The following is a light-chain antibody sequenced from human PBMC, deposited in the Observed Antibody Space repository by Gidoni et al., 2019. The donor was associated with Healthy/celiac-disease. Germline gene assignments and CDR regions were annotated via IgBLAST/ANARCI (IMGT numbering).Light chain of an antibody. J-gene: IGKJ4*01. V-gene: IGKV4-1*01. CDR2: WAS. Sequence: DIVMTESPDSLAVSLGERATINCKSSQSVLYSSNNKNYLAWYQQKPGQPPKLLIYWASTRESGVPYRFSGSGSGTDFTLTISSLQAKDVAVYYCQQYYSTPLTFGGGTKVEIK. CDR3: QQYYSTPLT. CDR1: QSVLYSSNNKNY.